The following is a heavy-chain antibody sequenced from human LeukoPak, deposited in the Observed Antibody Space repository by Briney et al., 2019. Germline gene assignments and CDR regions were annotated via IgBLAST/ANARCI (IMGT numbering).Heavy chain of an antibody. Sequence: GASVKVSCKASGYTFTGYYMHWVRQAPGQGLEWMGWINPNSGGTNYAQKFQGRVTMTRDTSISTAYMELSRLRSDDTAVYYCAREPNIVGATIGAYAFDIWGQGTMVTVSS. CDR2: INPNSGGT. CDR1: GYTFTGYY. D-gene: IGHD1-26*01. V-gene: IGHV1-2*02. J-gene: IGHJ3*02. CDR3: AREPNIVGATIGAYAFDI.